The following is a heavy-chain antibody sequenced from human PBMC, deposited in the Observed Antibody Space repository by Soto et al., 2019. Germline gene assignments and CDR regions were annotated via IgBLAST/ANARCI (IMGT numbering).Heavy chain of an antibody. V-gene: IGHV1-18*01. Sequence: ASVKVSCKASGYTFGSFGCSWMRQAPGQGLEWMGWIYIDDTKYAQNFQGRVTMTTDTSTSTVYMELRSLRSDDTAVYYCARDRDWNLDYWGQGTLLTVSS. CDR1: GYTFGSFG. J-gene: IGHJ4*02. CDR2: IYIDDT. CDR3: ARDRDWNLDY. D-gene: IGHD1-1*01.